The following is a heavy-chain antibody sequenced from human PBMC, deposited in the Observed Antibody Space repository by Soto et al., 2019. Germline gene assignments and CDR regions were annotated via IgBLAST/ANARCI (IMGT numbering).Heavy chain of an antibody. CDR2: ISGSGGST. Sequence: EVQLLESGGGLVQPGGSLRLSCAASGFTFSSYAMSWVRQAPGKGLEWVSAISGSGGSTYYADSVKGRFTISRDNSKNTLYLQMNSLRAEDTAVYYCAKTTIYDYIWGSYRYPLDYWGQGTLVTVSS. D-gene: IGHD3-16*02. J-gene: IGHJ4*02. CDR1: GFTFSSYA. CDR3: AKTTIYDYIWGSYRYPLDY. V-gene: IGHV3-23*01.